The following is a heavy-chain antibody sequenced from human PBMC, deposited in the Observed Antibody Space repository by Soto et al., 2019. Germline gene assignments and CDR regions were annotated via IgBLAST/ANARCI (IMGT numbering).Heavy chain of an antibody. V-gene: IGHV3-53*01. CDR1: GFTVSNNY. D-gene: IGHD3-10*01. J-gene: IGHJ4*02. CDR2: IYSGGYT. CDR3: ANHPGGGGY. Sequence: EVQLVESGGGLIQPGGSLRLSCAVSGFTVSNNYMSWVRQAPGKGLEGVSVIYSGGYTAYGDSVKGRFTISRDNSKNTLFLEKNAPGANVGAGYYGANHPGGGGYWGQGTLVTVSS.